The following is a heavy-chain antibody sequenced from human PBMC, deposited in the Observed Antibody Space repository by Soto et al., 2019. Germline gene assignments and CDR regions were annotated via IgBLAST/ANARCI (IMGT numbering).Heavy chain of an antibody. CDR3: ARSDSSSWYIPQLADYYYYGMDV. V-gene: IGHV3-11*06. Sequence: GGSLRLSCAASGFTFSDYYMSWIRQAPGKGLEWVSYISSSSSYTNYADSVKGRFTISRDNAKNSPYLQMNSLRAEDTAVYYCARSDSSSWYIPQLADYYYYGMDVWGQGTTVTVSS. CDR1: GFTFSDYY. D-gene: IGHD6-13*01. CDR2: ISSSSSYT. J-gene: IGHJ6*02.